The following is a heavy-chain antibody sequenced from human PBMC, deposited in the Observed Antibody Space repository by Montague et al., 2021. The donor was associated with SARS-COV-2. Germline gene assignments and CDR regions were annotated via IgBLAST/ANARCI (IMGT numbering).Heavy chain of an antibody. J-gene: IGHJ4*02. CDR3: ARRTDILTGYYDY. D-gene: IGHD3-9*01. CDR2: IYSSGGT. Sequence: SETLSLTCAVSGGSISHYYWSWIRQPPGTGLDWIGYIYSSGGTNYNPSLKSRVTLSLDAAKNHFSLRLSSVTAADTAVYYCARRTDILTGYYDYWGQGTLVTVSS. CDR1: GGSISHYY. V-gene: IGHV4-59*01.